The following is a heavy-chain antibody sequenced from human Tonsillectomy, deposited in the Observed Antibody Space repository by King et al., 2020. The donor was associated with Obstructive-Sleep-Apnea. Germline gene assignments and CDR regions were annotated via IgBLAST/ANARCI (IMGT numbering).Heavy chain of an antibody. CDR1: GGSFSGYY. CDR2: INHSGST. V-gene: IGHV4-34*01. D-gene: IGHD2-2*01. CDR3: ARAKGYCSSTSCYPREFDS. J-gene: IGHJ5*01. Sequence: VQLQQWGAGLLKPSETLSLTCAVYGGSFSGYYWSWIRQPPGKGLEWIGEINHSGSTNYNPSLKSRVNISVDTSKNQFSLKLSSVTAADTAVYYCARAKGYCSSTSCYPREFDSWGQGTLVTVSS.